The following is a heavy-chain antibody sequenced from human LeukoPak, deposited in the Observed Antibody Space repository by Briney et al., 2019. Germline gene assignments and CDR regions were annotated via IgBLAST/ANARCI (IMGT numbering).Heavy chain of an antibody. J-gene: IGHJ3*02. CDR1: GFTFSSYA. CDR2: ISYDGSNK. V-gene: IGHV3-30*04. D-gene: IGHD4-17*01. CDR3: ARDRAYGDYRDAFDI. Sequence: GGSLRLSRAASGFTFSSYAMHWVRQAPGKGLEGGAVISYDGSNKYYADSVKGRFTISRDNSKNTLYLQMKSLRAEDTAVYYCARDRAYGDYRDAFDIWGQGTMVTVSS.